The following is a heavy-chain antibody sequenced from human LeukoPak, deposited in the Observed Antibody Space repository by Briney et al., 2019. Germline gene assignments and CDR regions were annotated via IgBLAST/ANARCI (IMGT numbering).Heavy chain of an antibody. D-gene: IGHD2-2*01. J-gene: IGHJ3*02. CDR3: AKDKYQLLRGAFDI. CDR1: GFTFDDYA. V-gene: IGHV3-9*01. CDR2: ISWNSGSI. Sequence: PGRSLRLSCAASGFTFDDYAMHWVRQAPGKGLEWVSGISWNSGSIGYADFVKGRFTISRDNAKNSLYLQMSSLRAEDTALYYCAKDKYQLLRGAFDIWGQGTMVTVSS.